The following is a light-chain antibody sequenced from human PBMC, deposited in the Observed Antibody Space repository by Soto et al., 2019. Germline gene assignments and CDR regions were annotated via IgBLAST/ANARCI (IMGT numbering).Light chain of an antibody. Sequence: QSVLTQPASVSGSPGQSITISCTGTISDVGSYDLVSWYQQHPGKAPKLMMYEGSKRPSGVSSRFSGSKSGNTASLTISGLQAEDEADYYCCSDAGSSTSWVFGGGTKLTVL. CDR3: CSDAGSSTSWV. CDR1: ISDVGSYDL. CDR2: EGS. J-gene: IGLJ3*02. V-gene: IGLV2-23*01.